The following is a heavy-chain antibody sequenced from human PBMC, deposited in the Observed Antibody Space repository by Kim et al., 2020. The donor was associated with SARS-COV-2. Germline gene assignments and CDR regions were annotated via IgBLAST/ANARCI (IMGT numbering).Heavy chain of an antibody. CDR3: ARDHIRFLESLTGAFDI. J-gene: IGHJ3*02. V-gene: IGHV3-30*07. Sequence: VKGRFTISRDNSENTLYLRMNSLRAEDTAVYYCARDHIRFLESLTGAFDIWGQGTMVTVSS. D-gene: IGHD3-3*01.